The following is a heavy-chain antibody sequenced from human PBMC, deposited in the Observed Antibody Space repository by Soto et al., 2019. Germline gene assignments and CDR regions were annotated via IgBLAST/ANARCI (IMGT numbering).Heavy chain of an antibody. J-gene: IGHJ4*02. CDR2: ISAYNGNT. V-gene: IGHV1-18*01. CDR3: ARGSNEIDY. CDR1: GYTFTSYG. Sequence: QVQLVQSGAEVKKPGASVKVSCKASGYTFTSYGISWVRQAPGQGLEWIGWISAYNGNTNYAQKLQGRVTMTTDTSTSKPYMELRRLSANHPTVDYDARGSNEIDYRGQGTLVTVS. D-gene: IGHD4-4*01.